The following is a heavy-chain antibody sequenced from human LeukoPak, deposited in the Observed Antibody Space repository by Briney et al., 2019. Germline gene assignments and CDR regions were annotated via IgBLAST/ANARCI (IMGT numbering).Heavy chain of an antibody. J-gene: IGHJ4*02. CDR1: GYIFTRYY. CDR3: ARGVGATTVV. V-gene: IGHV1-46*01. D-gene: IGHD1-26*01. Sequence: ASVKVSCKASGYIFTRYYMHWVRQAPGQGLEWMGMSNPSDGTTNYAQKFRGRVTMTRDTSTSTAYMELSSLRSEDTAVYYCARGVGATTVVWGQGTLVTVSS. CDR2: SNPSDGTT.